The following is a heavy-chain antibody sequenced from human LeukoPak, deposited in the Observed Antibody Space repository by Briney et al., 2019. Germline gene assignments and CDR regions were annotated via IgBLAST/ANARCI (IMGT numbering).Heavy chain of an antibody. D-gene: IGHD5-18*01. CDR1: GYTFTSYD. CDR2: MNPNSGNT. CDR3: AMIGYSYGRRYYFDY. J-gene: IGHJ4*02. Sequence: ASVKVSCKASGYTFTSYDINWVRQATGQGLEWMGWMNPNSGNTGYAQKFQGRVTMTRNTSISTAYMELSSLRSEDTAVYYRAMIGYSYGRRYYFDYWGQGTLVTVSS. V-gene: IGHV1-8*01.